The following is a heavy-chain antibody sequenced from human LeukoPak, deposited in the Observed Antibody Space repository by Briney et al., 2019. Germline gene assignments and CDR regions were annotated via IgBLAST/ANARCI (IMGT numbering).Heavy chain of an antibody. CDR1: GGSFSGYY. J-gene: IGHJ4*02. CDR3: ARETVRGVFDY. V-gene: IGHV3-53*01. Sequence: PSETLSLTCAVYGGSFSGYYWSWIRQPPGKGLEWVSVIYSGGSTYYADSVKGRFTISRDNSKNTLYLQMNSLRAEDTAVYYCARETVRGVFDYWGQGTLVTVSS. D-gene: IGHD3-10*01. CDR2: IYSGGST.